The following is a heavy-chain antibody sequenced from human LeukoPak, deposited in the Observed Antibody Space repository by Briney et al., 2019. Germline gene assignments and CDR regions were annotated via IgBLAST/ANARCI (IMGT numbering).Heavy chain of an antibody. CDR2: IYSSGST. CDR3: ARDRSRAPHCTSTSCPPFPQYYFDY. J-gene: IGHJ4*02. Sequence: SETLSLTCTVSGGSIRNYYWSWIRQPPGQGLLWIGYIYSSGSTNYNPSLKSRVTISVDTSKNQFSLKLDSVTAADTAVYYCARDRSRAPHCTSTSCPPFPQYYFDYWGQGTLVTVSS. V-gene: IGHV4-59*01. CDR1: GGSIRNYY. D-gene: IGHD2-2*01.